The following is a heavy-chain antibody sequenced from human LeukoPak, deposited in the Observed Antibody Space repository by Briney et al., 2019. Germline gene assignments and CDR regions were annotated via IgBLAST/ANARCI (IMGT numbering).Heavy chain of an antibody. CDR1: GYSFTTYG. CDR2: IIPIFGTA. CDR3: ARDDYGGTYYFDY. Sequence: SVKVSCKASGYSFTTYGISWVRQAPGQGLEWMGGIIPIFGTANYAQKFQGRVTITADESTSTAYMELSSLRSEDTAVYYCARDDYGGTYYFDYWGQGTLVTVSS. V-gene: IGHV1-69*13. J-gene: IGHJ4*02. D-gene: IGHD4-23*01.